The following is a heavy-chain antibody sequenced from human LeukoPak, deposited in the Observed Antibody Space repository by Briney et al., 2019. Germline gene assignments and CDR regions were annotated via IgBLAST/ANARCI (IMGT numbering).Heavy chain of an antibody. D-gene: IGHD2-2*01. Sequence: PSETLSLTCTVSGYSISSGYYWGWIRQPPGKGLEWIGSIYHSGSTYYNPSLKSRVTISEDTSKNQFSLKLSSVTAADTAVYYCALVVPAAIMRTDAFDIWGQGTMVTVSS. J-gene: IGHJ3*02. V-gene: IGHV4-38-2*02. CDR2: IYHSGST. CDR1: GYSISSGYY. CDR3: ALVVPAAIMRTDAFDI.